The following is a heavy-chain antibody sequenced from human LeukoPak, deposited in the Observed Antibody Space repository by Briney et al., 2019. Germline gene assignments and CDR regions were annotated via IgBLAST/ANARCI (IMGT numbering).Heavy chain of an antibody. CDR3: ARENNFDY. Sequence: SETLSLTCTVSGYPINSGYYWDWIRQSPGKGLEWIGSIYHSGSTYYNPSLKNRVTMSVDTSKNQFSLKLSSVTAADTAVYYCARENNFDYWGQGTLVTVSS. V-gene: IGHV4-38-2*02. CDR2: IYHSGST. CDR1: GYPINSGYY. D-gene: IGHD1/OR15-1a*01. J-gene: IGHJ4*02.